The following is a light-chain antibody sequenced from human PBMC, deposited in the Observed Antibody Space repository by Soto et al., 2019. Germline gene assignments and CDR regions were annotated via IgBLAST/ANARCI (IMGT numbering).Light chain of an antibody. CDR2: EVS. Sequence: QSVLTQPASVSGSPGQSITISCTGTSSDVGTYNLVSWYQHHPAKAPQLMIFEVSKRPSGVSNRFSGSKSGNTASLTISGLQAEDEADYYCCSYAGSSFYGFGTGTKVTVL. CDR3: CSYAGSSFYG. CDR1: SSDVGTYNL. V-gene: IGLV2-23*02. J-gene: IGLJ1*01.